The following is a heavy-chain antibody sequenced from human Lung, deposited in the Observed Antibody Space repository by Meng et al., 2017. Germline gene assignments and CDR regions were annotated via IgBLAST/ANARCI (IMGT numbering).Heavy chain of an antibody. CDR1: GFTVSNSA. J-gene: IGHJ4*02. CDR3: AKEEVPNDY. Sequence: EGQLVESWGGLVRPGVSLRLSCAVSGFTVSNSAMSWVRQAPGKGLEWVSGISIIGHNTYYADSVKGRFTISRDNSRNTLYLQMNSLRAEDTAIYYCAKEEVPNDYWGQGTLVTVSS. D-gene: IGHD1-1*01. V-gene: IGHV3-23*04. CDR2: ISIIGHNT.